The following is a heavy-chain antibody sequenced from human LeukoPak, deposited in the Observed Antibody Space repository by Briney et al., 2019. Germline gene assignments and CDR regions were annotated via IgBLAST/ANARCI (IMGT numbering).Heavy chain of an antibody. CDR1: GGSISSYY. Sequence: KASETLSLTCTVSGGSISSYYWSWIRQPPGKGLEWIGYIYYSGSTNYNPSLKSRVTISVDTSKNQFSLKLSSVTAAGTAVYYCATTYCSSTSCFEDYYYGMDVWGQGTTVTVSS. J-gene: IGHJ6*02. CDR3: ATTYCSSTSCFEDYYYGMDV. CDR2: IYYSGST. D-gene: IGHD2-2*01. V-gene: IGHV4-59*01.